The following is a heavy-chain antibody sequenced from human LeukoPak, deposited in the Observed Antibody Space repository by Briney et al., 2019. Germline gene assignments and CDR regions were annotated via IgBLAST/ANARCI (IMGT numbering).Heavy chain of an antibody. CDR3: ASSSRSGFGGLDY. J-gene: IGHJ4*02. Sequence: PGGSLRLSCAASGFTFSSYWMHWVRQAPGKGLVWVSRINSDGSSTSYADSVKGRFTISRDNAKNTLYLQMNSLRAEDTAVYYYASSSRSGFGGLDYWGQGTLVTVSS. CDR1: GFTFSSYW. D-gene: IGHD3-10*01. CDR2: INSDGSST. V-gene: IGHV3-74*01.